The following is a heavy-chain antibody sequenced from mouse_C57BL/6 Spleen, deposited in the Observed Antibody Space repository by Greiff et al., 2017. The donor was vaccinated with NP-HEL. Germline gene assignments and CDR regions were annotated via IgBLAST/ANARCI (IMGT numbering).Heavy chain of an antibody. CDR3: ARPHDDYDWRYFDV. V-gene: IGHV1-61*01. CDR1: GYTFTSYW. CDR2: IYPSDSET. Sequence: VQLQQPGAELVRPGSSVKLSCKASGYTFTSYWMDWVKQRPGQGLEWIGNIYPSDSETHYNQKFKDKATLTVDKSSSTAYMQLSSLTSEDSAVYYCARPHDDYDWRYFDVWGTGTTVTVSS. D-gene: IGHD2-4*01. J-gene: IGHJ1*03.